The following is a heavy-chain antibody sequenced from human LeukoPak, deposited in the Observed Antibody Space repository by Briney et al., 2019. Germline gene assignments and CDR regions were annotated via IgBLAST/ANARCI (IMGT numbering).Heavy chain of an antibody. CDR1: GFSISTDD. J-gene: IGHJ4*02. V-gene: IGHV3-66*04. D-gene: IGHD3-10*01. CDR3: ARRSPPY. CDR2: IYISGIT. Sequence: GESLRLSCTASGFSISTDDMTWVRQAPGKGLEWVSLIYISGITKYADSVQGRFIISRDNSKDTLYLQMNNLRVEDTAVYYCARRSPPYWGQGTLVSVSS.